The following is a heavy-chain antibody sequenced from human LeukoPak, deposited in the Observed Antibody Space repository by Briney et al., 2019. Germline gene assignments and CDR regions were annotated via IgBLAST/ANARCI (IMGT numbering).Heavy chain of an antibody. D-gene: IGHD7-27*01. Sequence: EASVKVSCKASGYIFTTYDIGWLRQATGQGLEWMGWLNPNSGNAGYAQKFQGRVTISRNTSISTAYMELSSLRPDDTAIYYCARRKFLGWFDPWGQGTLVTVSS. J-gene: IGHJ5*02. CDR1: GYIFTTYD. V-gene: IGHV1-8*03. CDR2: LNPNSGNA. CDR3: ARRKFLGWFDP.